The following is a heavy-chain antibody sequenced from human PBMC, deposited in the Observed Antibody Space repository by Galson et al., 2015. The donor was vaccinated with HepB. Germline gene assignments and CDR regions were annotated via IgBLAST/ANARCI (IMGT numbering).Heavy chain of an antibody. CDR1: GYTFTSYD. CDR3: ARRGQLWLQGNPNWFDP. J-gene: IGHJ5*02. CDR2: MNPNSGNT. Sequence: SVKVSCKASGYTFTSYDINWVRQATGQGLEWMGWMNPNSGNTGYAQKFQGRVTMTRNTSISTAYMELSSLRSEDTAVYYCARRGQLWLQGNPNWFDPWGQGTLVTVSS. V-gene: IGHV1-8*01. D-gene: IGHD5-18*01.